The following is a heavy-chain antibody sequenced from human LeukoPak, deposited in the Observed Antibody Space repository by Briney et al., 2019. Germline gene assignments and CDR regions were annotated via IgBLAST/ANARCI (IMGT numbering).Heavy chain of an antibody. CDR2: IYYSGST. Sequence: SETPSLTCTVSGGSISSYYWSWIRQPPGKGLEWIGYIYYSGSTNYNPSLKSRVTISVDTSKNQFSLKLSSVTAADTAVYYCARGGFGGATYWGQGTLVTVSS. V-gene: IGHV4-59*01. J-gene: IGHJ4*02. CDR3: ARGGFGGATY. D-gene: IGHD3-16*01. CDR1: GGSISSYY.